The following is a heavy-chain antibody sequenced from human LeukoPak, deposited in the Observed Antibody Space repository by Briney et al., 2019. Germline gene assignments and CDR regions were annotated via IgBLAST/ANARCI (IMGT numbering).Heavy chain of an antibody. Sequence: SETLSLTCAVSGYSISSGYYWGWIRQPPGKGLEWIGSIYHSGSTYYNPSLKSRVTISVDTSKNQFSLKLSSVTAADTAVYYCARGRADFWSGYLYYFDYWGQGTLVTVSS. CDR3: ARGRADFWSGYLYYFDY. CDR1: GYSISSGYY. J-gene: IGHJ4*02. V-gene: IGHV4-38-2*01. CDR2: IYHSGST. D-gene: IGHD3-3*01.